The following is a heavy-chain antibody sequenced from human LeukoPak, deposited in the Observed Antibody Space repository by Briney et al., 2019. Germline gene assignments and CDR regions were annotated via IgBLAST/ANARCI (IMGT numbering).Heavy chain of an antibody. CDR1: GGSISSYY. CDR3: ARGIVVVPAAIRRWWFDP. D-gene: IGHD2-2*02. Sequence: PSETLSLTCTVSGGSISSYYWSWIRQPAGKGLEWIGRIYTSGSTNYNPSLKSRVTMSVDTSKNQFSLKLSSVTAADTAVYYCARGIVVVPAAIRRWWFDPWGQGTLVTVSS. J-gene: IGHJ5*02. CDR2: IYTSGST. V-gene: IGHV4-4*07.